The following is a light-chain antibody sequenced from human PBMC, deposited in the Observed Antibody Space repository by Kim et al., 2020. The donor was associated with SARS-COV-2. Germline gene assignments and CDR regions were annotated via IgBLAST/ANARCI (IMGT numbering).Light chain of an antibody. J-gene: IGKJ1*01. CDR1: HIVVLS. CDR2: DAF. CDR3: QQRGNWPLT. V-gene: IGKV3-11*01. Sequence: LSPSERAALACRASHIVVLSFAWYQQKPCQAPRLLIYDAFISATGIPASFSVRGSGTDFTLTLSGLEPEDFAVYYCQQRGNWPLTFGQGTKVDIK.